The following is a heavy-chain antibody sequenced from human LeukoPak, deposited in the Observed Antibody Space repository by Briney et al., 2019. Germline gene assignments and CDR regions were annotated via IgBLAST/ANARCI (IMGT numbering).Heavy chain of an antibody. CDR1: GGSISSHY. J-gene: IGHJ4*02. CDR2: IYYSGSA. D-gene: IGHD4-17*01. CDR3: ASGLRYLFDY. Sequence: PSETLSLTCTVSGGSISSHYWSWTRQPPGKGLEWIGYIYYSGSANYNPSLKSRVTISVDTSKNQFSLKLNSVTAADTAVYYCASGLRYLFDYWGQGTLVTVSS. V-gene: IGHV4-59*11.